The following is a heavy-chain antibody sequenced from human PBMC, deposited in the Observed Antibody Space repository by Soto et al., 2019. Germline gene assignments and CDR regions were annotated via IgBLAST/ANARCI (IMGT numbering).Heavy chain of an antibody. D-gene: IGHD6-19*01. Sequence: EVQLVESGGGLVHPGGSLRLSCAASGFTFSSYSMNWVRQAPGKGLEWVSYISSSSSTIYYADSVKGRFTISRDNAKNSLYLQMNSLRDEDTAVYYCAREDSSGWHYYYYGMDVWGQGTTVTVSS. CDR3: AREDSSGWHYYYYGMDV. CDR2: ISSSSSTI. V-gene: IGHV3-48*02. CDR1: GFTFSSYS. J-gene: IGHJ6*02.